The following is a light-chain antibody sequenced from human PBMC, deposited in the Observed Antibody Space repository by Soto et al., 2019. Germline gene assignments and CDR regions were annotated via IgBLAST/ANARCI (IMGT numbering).Light chain of an antibody. CDR3: QQRSNWPLT. CDR2: DAS. J-gene: IGKJ4*01. CDR1: QSVSSY. Sequence: FPATLSVSPVARAPLSCRASQSVSSYLAWYQQKPGQAPRLLIYDASNRATGIPARFSGSGSGTDFTLTISSLEPEDFAVYYCQQRSNWPLTFGGGTKVDIK. V-gene: IGKV3-11*01.